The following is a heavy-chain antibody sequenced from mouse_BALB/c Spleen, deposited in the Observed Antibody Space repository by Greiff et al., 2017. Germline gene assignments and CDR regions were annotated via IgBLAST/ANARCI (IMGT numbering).Heavy chain of an antibody. CDR2: INPSTGYT. Sequence: QVQLKESGAELAKPGASVKMSCKASGYTFTSYWMHWVKQRPGQGLEWIGYINPSTGYTEYNQKFKDKATLTADKSSSTAYMQLSSLTSEDSAVYYCAREDYGSSFDYWGQGTTLTVSS. J-gene: IGHJ2*01. CDR1: GYTFTSYW. D-gene: IGHD1-1*01. V-gene: IGHV1-7*01. CDR3: AREDYGSSFDY.